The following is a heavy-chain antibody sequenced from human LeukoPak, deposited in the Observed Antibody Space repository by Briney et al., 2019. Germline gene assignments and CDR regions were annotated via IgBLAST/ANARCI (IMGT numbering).Heavy chain of an antibody. J-gene: IGHJ4*02. Sequence: ASVKVSCKASGYTFTGYYMHWVRQAPGQGLEWMGWINPNSGGTNYAQKFQGRVTMTRDTPISTAYMELSRLRSDDTAVYYCARDGTYYYDSSGYYPFDYRGQGTLVTVSS. D-gene: IGHD3-22*01. CDR2: INPNSGGT. V-gene: IGHV1-2*02. CDR3: ARDGTYYYDSSGYYPFDY. CDR1: GYTFTGYY.